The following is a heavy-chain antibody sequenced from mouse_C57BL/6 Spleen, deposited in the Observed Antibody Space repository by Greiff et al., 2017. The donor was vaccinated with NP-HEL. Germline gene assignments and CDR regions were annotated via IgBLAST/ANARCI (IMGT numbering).Heavy chain of an antibody. D-gene: IGHD2-3*01. V-gene: IGHV1-55*01. Sequence: VQLQQPGAELVKPGASVKMSCKASGYTFTSYWITWVKQRPGQGLEWIGDIYPGSGSTNYNEKFKSKATLTVDTSSSTAYMRLSSLTSEDSAVYYCARGEIYDGYWFAYWGQGTLVTVSA. CDR3: ARGEIYDGYWFAY. J-gene: IGHJ3*01. CDR2: IYPGSGST. CDR1: GYTFTSYW.